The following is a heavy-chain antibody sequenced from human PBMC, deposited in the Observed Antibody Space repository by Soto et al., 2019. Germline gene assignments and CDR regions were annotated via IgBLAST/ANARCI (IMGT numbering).Heavy chain of an antibody. CDR3: ASSGYSSSWYVDY. CDR1: GFTFSSYG. V-gene: IGHV3-33*01. J-gene: IGHJ4*02. D-gene: IGHD6-13*01. Sequence: PGGSLRLSCAASGFTFSSYGMHWVRQAPGKGLEWVAVIWYDGSNKYYADSVKGRFTISRDNSKNTLYLQMNSLRAEDTAVYYCASSGYSSSWYVDYWGQGTLVTVSS. CDR2: IWYDGSNK.